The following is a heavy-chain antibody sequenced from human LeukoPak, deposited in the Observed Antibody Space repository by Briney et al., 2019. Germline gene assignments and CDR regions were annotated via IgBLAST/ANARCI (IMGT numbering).Heavy chain of an antibody. D-gene: IGHD3-22*01. Sequence: PSETLSLTCTVSGGSISSYYWSWIRQPPGKGLEWIGYIYYSGSTSYNPSLKSRVTISVDTSKNQFSLKLSSVTAADTAVYYCARHKGQYYYDSSGYYEIDYWGQGTLVTVSS. CDR3: ARHKGQYYYDSSGYYEIDY. CDR1: GGSISSYY. CDR2: IYYSGST. J-gene: IGHJ4*02. V-gene: IGHV4-59*08.